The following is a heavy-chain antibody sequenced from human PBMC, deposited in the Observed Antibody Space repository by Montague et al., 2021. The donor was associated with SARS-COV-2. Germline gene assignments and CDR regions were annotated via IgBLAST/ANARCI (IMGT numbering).Heavy chain of an antibody. Sequence: LRLSCAASGFTFSSYDMHWVRQAPGKGLEWVAVIWYDGSNQYYGDSVKGRFTISRDNSKNTLYLQMNSLRAEDTAVYYCARGYSAPRWFGEYNRYGMDVWGQGTTVTVSS. CDR3: ARGYSAPRWFGEYNRYGMDV. V-gene: IGHV3-33*08. CDR1: GFTFSSYD. J-gene: IGHJ6*02. D-gene: IGHD3-10*01. CDR2: IWYDGSNQ.